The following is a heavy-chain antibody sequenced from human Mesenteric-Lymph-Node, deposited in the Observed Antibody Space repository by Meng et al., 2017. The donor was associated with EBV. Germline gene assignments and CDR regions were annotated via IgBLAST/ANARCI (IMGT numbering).Heavy chain of an antibody. Sequence: QNPLKESGSTLVKPQPTLTPTFNFSGFSLSTDGVGVAWIRQLPGKALEWLGIIYWDDDKRYSPSLKNRLTITKDTSKNQVVLTMTNMDPVDTATYYCAHRPSGTYYRTFDYWGQGTLVTVS. J-gene: IGHJ4*02. CDR1: GFSLSTDGVG. CDR3: AHRPSGTYYRTFDY. CDR2: IYWDDDK. D-gene: IGHD3-10*01. V-gene: IGHV2-5*02.